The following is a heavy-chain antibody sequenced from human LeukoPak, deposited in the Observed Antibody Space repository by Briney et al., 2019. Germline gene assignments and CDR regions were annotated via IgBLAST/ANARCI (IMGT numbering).Heavy chain of an antibody. J-gene: IGHJ5*02. CDR2: ISGSGGST. CDR3: AKDRNAAAGSGWFDP. V-gene: IGHV3-23*01. Sequence: PGGSLRLSCAASGFTFSSYAMSWVRQAPGKGLEWVSAISGSGGSTYYADSVKGRFTISRDNSKNTLYLQMNSLRAKDTAVYYCAKDRNAAAGSGWFDPWGQGTLVTVSS. CDR1: GFTFSSYA. D-gene: IGHD6-13*01.